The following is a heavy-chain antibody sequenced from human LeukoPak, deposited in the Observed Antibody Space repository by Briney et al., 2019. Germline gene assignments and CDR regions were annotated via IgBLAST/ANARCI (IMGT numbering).Heavy chain of an antibody. V-gene: IGHV4-39*01. Sequence: RSSETLSLTCTVSGGSISSSSYYCGWIRQPPGKGLEWIGSIYYTGSTYFNPSLKSRVTISVDTSKNQFSLKLSSVTAADTVVYYCARQRIAAGGHRGIDYWGQGTLVTVSS. CDR3: ARQRIAAGGHRGIDY. CDR1: GGSISSSSYY. J-gene: IGHJ4*02. CDR2: IYYTGST. D-gene: IGHD6-13*01.